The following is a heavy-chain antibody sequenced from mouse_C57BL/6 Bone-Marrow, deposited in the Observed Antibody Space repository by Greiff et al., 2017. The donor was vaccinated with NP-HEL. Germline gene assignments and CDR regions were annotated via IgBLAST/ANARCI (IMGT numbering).Heavy chain of an antibody. J-gene: IGHJ1*03. V-gene: IGHV1-55*01. D-gene: IGHD1-1*01. CDR1: GYTFTSYW. CDR3: ARSGYYGGSYDFDV. CDR2: IYPGSGST. Sequence: QVQLQQPGAELVKPGASVKMSCKASGYTFTSYWITWVKQRPGQGLEWIGVIYPGSGSTNYNEKFKSKATLTVDTSSSTAYMQLSSLTSEDSAVYYCARSGYYGGSYDFDVWGTGTTVTVSS.